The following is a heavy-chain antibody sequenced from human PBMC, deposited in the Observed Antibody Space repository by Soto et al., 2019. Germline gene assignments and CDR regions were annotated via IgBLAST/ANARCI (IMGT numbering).Heavy chain of an antibody. J-gene: IGHJ4*02. CDR2: ISPMFGAA. CDR3: AREVQVHTPAFVY. D-gene: IGHD2-21*01. Sequence: QVQLVQSGAEMKKPGSSVKVSCQSSGGTFNTYAMNWVRQAPGQGPEWMGDISPMFGAANYAPKVQGRVTIAADESTGTSYMHLSSLTSEDKHLYFCAREVQVHTPAFVYWGQGTVVTVSS. CDR1: GGTFNTYA. V-gene: IGHV1-69*19.